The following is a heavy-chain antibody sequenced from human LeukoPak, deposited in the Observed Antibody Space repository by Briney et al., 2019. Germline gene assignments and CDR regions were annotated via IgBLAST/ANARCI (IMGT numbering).Heavy chain of an antibody. Sequence: GGSLRLSRAASGFTFSSYWMHWVRQAPGKGPVWVSRVDVHGQGTAYADSVKGRFTISRDNAKNTLSLQMNSLSAEDTAVYYCARSNYDSTTFYYHLDLWGPGTLVTVSS. CDR3: ARSNYDSTTFYYHLDL. D-gene: IGHD2/OR15-2a*01. CDR1: GFTFSSYW. J-gene: IGHJ5*02. CDR2: VDVHGQGT. V-gene: IGHV3-74*01.